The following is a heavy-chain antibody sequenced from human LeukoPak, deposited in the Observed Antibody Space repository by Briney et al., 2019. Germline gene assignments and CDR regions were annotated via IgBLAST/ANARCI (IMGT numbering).Heavy chain of an antibody. CDR3: ASASGTYSPFDY. CDR1: GFTFSDYY. V-gene: IGHV3-74*01. CDR2: INSDGSTT. J-gene: IGHJ4*02. Sequence: GGSLRLSCAASGFTFSDYYMSWIRQAPGKGLVWVSRINSDGSTTTYADSVKGRFTISRDNAKNTLYLQMNSLRAEDTALYFCASASGTYSPFDYWGQGTLVTVSS. D-gene: IGHD3-10*01.